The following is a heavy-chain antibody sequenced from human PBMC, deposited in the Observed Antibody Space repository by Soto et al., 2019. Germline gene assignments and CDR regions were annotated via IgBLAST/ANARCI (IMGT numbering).Heavy chain of an antibody. J-gene: IGHJ1*01. CDR2: VDSSGATT. V-gene: IGHV3-23*05. D-gene: IGHD2-15*01. CDR3: ANLGYCSGSTCPLQH. CDR1: GFTFRNFA. Sequence: GGSLRLSCAPFGFTFRNFAMSWVRQAPGKGLEWLSTVDSSGATTYSLDSVKGRFAISRDNSRNTLYLQMSSLRVDDTAVYYCANLGYCSGSTCPLQHWGPGTLVTVSS.